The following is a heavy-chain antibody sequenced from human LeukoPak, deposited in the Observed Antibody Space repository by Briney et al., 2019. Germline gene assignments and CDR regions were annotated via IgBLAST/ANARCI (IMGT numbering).Heavy chain of an antibody. Sequence: GGSLRLSCAASGFTFSSYAMSWVRQAPGKGLVWVSAISGSGGSTYYADSVKGRFTISRDNSKNTLYLQMNSLRAEDTAVYYCAKPISAGDLYYFDYWGQGTLVTVSS. D-gene: IGHD4-17*01. V-gene: IGHV3-23*01. CDR3: AKPISAGDLYYFDY. J-gene: IGHJ4*02. CDR1: GFTFSSYA. CDR2: ISGSGGST.